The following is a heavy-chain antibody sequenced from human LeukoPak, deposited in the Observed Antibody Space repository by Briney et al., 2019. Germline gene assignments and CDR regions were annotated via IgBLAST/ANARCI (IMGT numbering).Heavy chain of an antibody. D-gene: IGHD4-17*01. CDR2: ISSSSSYI. V-gene: IGHV3-21*01. CDR3: AREGYYGDYIDY. J-gene: IGHJ4*02. CDR1: GFTFSSYS. Sequence: GGSLRLSCAASGFTFSSYSMNWVRQAPGKGLEWVSSISSSSSYIHYADSVKGRFTISRDNAKNSLYLQMNSLRAEDTAVYYCAREGYYGDYIDYWGQGTLVTVSS.